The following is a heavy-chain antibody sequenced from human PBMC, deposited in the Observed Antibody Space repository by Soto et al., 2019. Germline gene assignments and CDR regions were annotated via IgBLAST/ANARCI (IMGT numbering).Heavy chain of an antibody. CDR3: AREGIVNAFDI. Sequence: SVKVSCKASGGTFSSYTISWVRQAPGQGLEWMGRIIPILGIANYAQKFQGRVTITADKSTSTAYMELSSLRSEDTAVYYCAREGIVNAFDIWGQGTMVTVSS. CDR1: GGTFSSYT. V-gene: IGHV1-69*04. D-gene: IGHD3-10*01. J-gene: IGHJ3*02. CDR2: IIPILGIA.